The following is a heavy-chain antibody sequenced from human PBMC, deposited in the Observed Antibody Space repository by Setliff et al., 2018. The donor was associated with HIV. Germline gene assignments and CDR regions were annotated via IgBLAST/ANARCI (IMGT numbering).Heavy chain of an antibody. CDR1: NYSISSGYY. V-gene: IGHV4-38-2*01. Sequence: LSLTCVVSNYSISSGYYWGWIRQPPGKGLEWIGSIYHSGSTYYNPSLKSRATISVDTSKNQFSLKLSSVTAADTAVYYCARQYDFWSGYNGFDPWGQGTLVTVSS. D-gene: IGHD3-3*01. CDR2: IYHSGST. J-gene: IGHJ5*02. CDR3: ARQYDFWSGYNGFDP.